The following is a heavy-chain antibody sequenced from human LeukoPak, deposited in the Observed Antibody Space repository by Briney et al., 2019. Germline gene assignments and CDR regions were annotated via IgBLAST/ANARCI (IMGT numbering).Heavy chain of an antibody. CDR3: TTARGSGPGYFHH. CDR1: GFTLSDAW. J-gene: IGHJ1*01. Sequence: GGSLRLSCVASGFTLSDAWMTWVRQAPGKGLEWVGRIKSKGDGGTTNYAAPVKGRFTISRDDSKNTLYLQMNSLKTEDTAVYYCTTARGSGPGYFHHWGQGTLVTVSS. CDR2: IKSKGDGGTT. D-gene: IGHD6-19*01. V-gene: IGHV3-15*01.